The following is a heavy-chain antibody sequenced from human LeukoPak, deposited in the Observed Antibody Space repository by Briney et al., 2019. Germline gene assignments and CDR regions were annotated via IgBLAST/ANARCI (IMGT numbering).Heavy chain of an antibody. D-gene: IGHD3-22*01. Sequence: ASVKASCKASGYTFTGYYMHWVRQAPGQGLEWMGWINPNSGGTNYAQKFQGRVTMTRDTSISTAYMELSRLRSDDTAVYYCARVSHYYDSSGYYNYWGQGALVTVSS. CDR3: ARVSHYYDSSGYYNY. V-gene: IGHV1-2*02. CDR1: GYTFTGYY. J-gene: IGHJ4*02. CDR2: INPNSGGT.